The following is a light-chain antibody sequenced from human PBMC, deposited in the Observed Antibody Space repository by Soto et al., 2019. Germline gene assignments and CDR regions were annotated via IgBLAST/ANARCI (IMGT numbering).Light chain of an antibody. V-gene: IGKV3-15*01. CDR2: GAS. Sequence: EVRMTQSPATLSVSPGERVTLSCRASQSVNNKVAWYQQKPGQAPRRLIFGASTRATGIPARFSGSGSVTEFTLTISSLQSEDFAVYYCQQYNNWPPITFGQGTRLAI. CDR3: QQYNNWPPIT. CDR1: QSVNNK. J-gene: IGKJ5*01.